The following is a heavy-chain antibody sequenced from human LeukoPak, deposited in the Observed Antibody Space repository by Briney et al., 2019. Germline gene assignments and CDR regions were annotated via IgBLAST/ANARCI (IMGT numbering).Heavy chain of an antibody. V-gene: IGHV4-59*08. CDR2: IYYSGST. CDR3: ARHEHDYGTGRRAGSEYYFDY. Sequence: PSETLSLICTVSGGSISSYYWSWIRQPPGKGLEWIGYIYYSGSTNYNPSLKSRVTISVDTSKNQFSLKLSSVTAADTAVYYCARHEHDYGTGRRAGSEYYFDYWGQGTLVTVSS. D-gene: IGHD4-17*01. J-gene: IGHJ4*02. CDR1: GGSISSYY.